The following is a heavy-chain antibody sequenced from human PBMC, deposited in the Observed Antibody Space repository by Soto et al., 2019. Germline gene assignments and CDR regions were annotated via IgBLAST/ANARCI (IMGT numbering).Heavy chain of an antibody. CDR3: MRQGIGSLHGLVDV. D-gene: IGHD6-25*01. CDR2: VYDTWST. Sequence: QVQVQQSGPGLVKPSETLSLTCTVSSGPSKSHNWGWIRQPPGRGLGWIGYVYDTWSTSYNPSLKSRVIVAADTSTNPISLTLRVVTAGDTAVYYSMRQGIGSLHGLVDVWGQGTTVIVPS. J-gene: IGHJ6*01. V-gene: IGHV4-59*08. CDR1: SGPSKSHN.